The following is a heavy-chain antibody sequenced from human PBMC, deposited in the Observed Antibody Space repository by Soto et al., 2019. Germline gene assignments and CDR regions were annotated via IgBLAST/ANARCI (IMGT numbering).Heavy chain of an antibody. V-gene: IGHV4-39*02. CDR1: GGSISSSIYY. D-gene: IGHD6-19*01. J-gene: IGHJ4*02. Sequence: PSETLSVTCTVSGGSISSSIYYWGWIRHPPGKGLEWIGSIYYSGSTYYNPSLKSRVTISVDTSKNQFSLKLSSVTAADTAVYYCAREEPDSSGWSGGYWGQGTLVTVSS. CDR3: AREEPDSSGWSGGY. CDR2: IYYSGST.